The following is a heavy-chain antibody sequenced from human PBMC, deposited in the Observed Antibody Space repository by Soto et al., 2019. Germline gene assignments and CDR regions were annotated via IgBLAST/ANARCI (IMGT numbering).Heavy chain of an antibody. CDR1: GYTFTSYG. CDR3: ARDRYCSGGSCYLMNAFDI. J-gene: IGHJ3*02. V-gene: IGHV1-18*01. Sequence: GASVTVSCKASGYTFTSYGISWVRQAPGQGLEWMGWISAYNGNTNYAQKLQGRVTMTTDTSTSTAYMELRSLRSDDTAVYYCARDRYCSGGSCYLMNAFDIWGQGTMVTVSS. CDR2: ISAYNGNT. D-gene: IGHD2-15*01.